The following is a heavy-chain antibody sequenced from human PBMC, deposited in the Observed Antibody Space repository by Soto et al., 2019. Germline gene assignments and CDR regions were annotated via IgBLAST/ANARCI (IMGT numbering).Heavy chain of an antibody. CDR1: GFTFSSYW. CDR2: IKSDGSGT. CDR3: ARGDGDYSDGNGYLGRH. D-gene: IGHD3-22*01. Sequence: EVQLVESGGGSVQPGGSLRLSCAASGFTFSSYWMHWVRQAPGKGLVWVSRIKSDGSGTYYADSVKGRLTISRDNSKNTLYPQINSMRAENTAVYYCARGDGDYSDGNGYLGRHWGQGTLVTVSS. V-gene: IGHV3-74*01. J-gene: IGHJ4*02.